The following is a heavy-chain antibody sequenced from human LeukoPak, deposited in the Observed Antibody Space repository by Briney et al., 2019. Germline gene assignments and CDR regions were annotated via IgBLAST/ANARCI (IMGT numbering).Heavy chain of an antibody. J-gene: IGHJ4*02. CDR2: ISTRSSTM. CDR1: RFTFSSYN. Sequence: GGSLRLSCAASRFTFSSYNMNWVRQAPGKGLEWVSYISTRSSTMYYADSVKGRFTISRDNAKNSLYLQMNSLRAEATAVYYCARDGWYSGYDFDCGGQGTLVTVS. V-gene: IGHV3-48*04. CDR3: ARDGWYSGYDFDC. D-gene: IGHD5-12*01.